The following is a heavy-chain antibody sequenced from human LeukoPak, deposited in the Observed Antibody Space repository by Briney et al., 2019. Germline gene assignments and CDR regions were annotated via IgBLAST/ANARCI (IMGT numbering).Heavy chain of an antibody. Sequence: GGSLRLSCAASGFTFSSYWMSWVRQAPGKGLEWVSAISGSGGSTYYADSVKGRFTISRDNSKNTLYLQMNSLRAEDTAVYYCAKGGPIAAAGLIYYFDYWGQGTLVTVSS. CDR2: ISGSGGST. CDR3: AKGGPIAAAGLIYYFDY. J-gene: IGHJ4*02. CDR1: GFTFSSYW. D-gene: IGHD6-13*01. V-gene: IGHV3-23*01.